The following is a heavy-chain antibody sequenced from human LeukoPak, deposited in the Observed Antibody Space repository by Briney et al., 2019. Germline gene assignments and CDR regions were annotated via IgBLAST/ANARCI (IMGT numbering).Heavy chain of an antibody. V-gene: IGHV4-38-2*02. CDR1: GYSISSGYY. Sequence: SETLSLTCTVSGYSISSGYYWGWIRQPPGKGLEWIGSIYHSGSTYYNPSLKSRVTISVDTSKNQFSLKLSSVTAADTAVYYCARVRKAGSGWYMFDWGQGTLVTASS. D-gene: IGHD6-19*01. CDR3: ARVRKAGSGWYMFD. CDR2: IYHSGST. J-gene: IGHJ4*02.